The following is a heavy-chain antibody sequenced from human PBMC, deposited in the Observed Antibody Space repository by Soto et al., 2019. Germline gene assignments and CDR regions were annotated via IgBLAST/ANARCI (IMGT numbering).Heavy chain of an antibody. D-gene: IGHD5-18*01. Sequence: LRLSCAVSGFTFSSYAMSWVRQAPGKGLEWVSGISGSGSRTYYADSVKGRFTISRDNSKNTLYLQMNSLRAEDTAVYYCAKEGAMVSYFDYWGQGTLVTVSS. J-gene: IGHJ4*02. CDR1: GFTFSSYA. V-gene: IGHV3-23*01. CDR3: AKEGAMVSYFDY. CDR2: ISGSGSRT.